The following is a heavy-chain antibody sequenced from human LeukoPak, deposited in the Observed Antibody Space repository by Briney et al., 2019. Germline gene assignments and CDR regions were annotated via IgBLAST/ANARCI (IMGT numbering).Heavy chain of an antibody. CDR1: DYSITRGFY. V-gene: IGHV4-38-2*02. CDR3: ARDVGVYYYYYMDV. J-gene: IGHJ6*03. CDR2: IYHSGNT. Sequence: SETLSLTCVVSDYSITRGFYWGWIRQPPGKGLEWIGTIYHSGNTYYNPSLKSRVTISIDTSKNQFSLKLSSVTAADTAVYYCARDVGVYYYYYMDVWGKGTTVTVSS. D-gene: IGHD1-26*01.